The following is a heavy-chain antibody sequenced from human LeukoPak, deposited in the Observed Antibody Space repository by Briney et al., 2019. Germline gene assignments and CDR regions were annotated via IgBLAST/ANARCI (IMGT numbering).Heavy chain of an antibody. CDR2: LYYSGST. CDR3: ARHAPCSGTSCYNPYFDF. J-gene: IGHJ4*02. V-gene: IGHV4-59*08. D-gene: IGHD2-2*02. CDR1: GGCINSYF. Sequence: SETLSLTCTVSGGCINSYFWSWIRQPPGKGLEWIGYLYYSGSTNYNPSLKSRVTISLDTSKNQFSLKLTSVTAADTAVYYCARHAPCSGTSCYNPYFDFWGQGTLVTVSS.